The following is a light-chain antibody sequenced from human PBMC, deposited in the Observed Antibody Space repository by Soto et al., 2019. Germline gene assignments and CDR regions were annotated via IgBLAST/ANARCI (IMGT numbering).Light chain of an antibody. V-gene: IGLV2-14*01. J-gene: IGLJ1*01. CDR2: EVN. CDR3: FSFTNTSTPV. CDR1: SSDIGAYDY. Sequence: QSALTQPASLSGSPGQSITISCTGTSSDIGAYDYVSWFQQHPGKAPKLMISEVNNRPSGVSNRFSGSKSGNTAYLTISGLQVEDEAEYFCFSFTNTSTPVLGNATKVTV.